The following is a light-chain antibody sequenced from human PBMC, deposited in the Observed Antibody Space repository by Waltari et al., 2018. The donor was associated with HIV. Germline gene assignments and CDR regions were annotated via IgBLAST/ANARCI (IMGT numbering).Light chain of an antibody. CDR1: SSDVGGYNF. CDR2: EVT. CDR3: SSYAGSNNLV. J-gene: IGLJ2*01. Sequence: QSALTQPPSASGSPGQSVTISCTGTSSDVGGYNFVSWYQQHPGKAPKLMIFEVTKRPAVVPARFSGSKTGNTASLTVSGLQADDEADYYCSSYAGSNNLVFGGGTKLTVL. V-gene: IGLV2-8*01.